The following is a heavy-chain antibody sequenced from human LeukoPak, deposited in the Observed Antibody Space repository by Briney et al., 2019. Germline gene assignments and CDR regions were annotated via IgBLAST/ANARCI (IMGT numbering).Heavy chain of an antibody. Sequence: GGSLRLSCAVSGFTFSDYYMSWIRQAPGKGLEWVSYISNSGSTIYYADSVKGRFTISRDNAKNSLYLQMNSLRAEDTAVYFCARLQWLSTPFFDYWGQGTLVTVSS. CDR2: ISNSGSTI. D-gene: IGHD6-19*01. CDR3: ARLQWLSTPFFDY. J-gene: IGHJ4*02. CDR1: GFTFSDYY. V-gene: IGHV3-11*01.